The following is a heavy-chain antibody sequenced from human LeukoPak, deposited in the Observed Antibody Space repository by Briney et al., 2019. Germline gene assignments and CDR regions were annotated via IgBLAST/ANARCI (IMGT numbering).Heavy chain of an antibody. Sequence: HPGGSLRLSCTISGFTLGDYAMTWVRQAPGKGLEWVGFIRSKAYGGTTEYAASVKGRFTISRDDSKSIAYLQMNSLKTEDTAVYYCTSTYIIAAAGPYDYWGQGTLVTVSS. V-gene: IGHV3-49*04. CDR1: GFTLGDYA. D-gene: IGHD6-13*01. J-gene: IGHJ4*02. CDR2: IRSKAYGGTT. CDR3: TSTYIIAAAGPYDY.